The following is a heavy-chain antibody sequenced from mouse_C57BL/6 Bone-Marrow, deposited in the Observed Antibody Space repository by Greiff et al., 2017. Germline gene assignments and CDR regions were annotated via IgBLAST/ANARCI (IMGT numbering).Heavy chain of an antibody. Sequence: EVHLVESGPGLVKPFQSLSLTCSVTGYSITSGYYWNWIRQFPGNKLEWMGYISYDGSNNYNPSLKNRISITRDTSKNQFFLKLNSVTTEDTATYYCARFIGDYWGQGTTLTVSS. CDR2: ISYDGSN. CDR3: ARFIGDY. J-gene: IGHJ2*01. D-gene: IGHD1-1*01. V-gene: IGHV3-6*01. CDR1: GYSITSGYY.